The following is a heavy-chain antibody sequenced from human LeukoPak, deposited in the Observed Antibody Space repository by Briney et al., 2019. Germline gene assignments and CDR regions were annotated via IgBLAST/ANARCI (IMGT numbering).Heavy chain of an antibody. J-gene: IGHJ5*02. Sequence: GASVKVSCRASGYTFTNSDITWVRQAPGQGLEWMGGISTSNGDTNYAAKLQGRVTMTTDTSTSTVYMELGSLTFDDTAVYFCARDPYHRLGPPLDLWGQGTLVTVSS. CDR2: ISTSNGDT. V-gene: IGHV1-18*01. D-gene: IGHD1-14*01. CDR1: GYTFTNSD. CDR3: ARDPYHRLGPPLDL.